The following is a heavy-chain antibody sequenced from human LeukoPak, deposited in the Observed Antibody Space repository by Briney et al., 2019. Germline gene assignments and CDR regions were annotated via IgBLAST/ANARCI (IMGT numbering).Heavy chain of an antibody. V-gene: IGHV5-51*01. CDR1: GYHFSSYW. CDR3: ASAISGGGYGRYYFDY. CDR2: IYSGDSDS. Sequence: PGESLKISCKGSGYHFSSYWIGWVRQMPGKGLEWMGIIYSGDSDSRYSPSFQGQVTISVDKSISTAYLQWSSLKASDTAMYYCASAISGGGYGRYYFDYWGQGTLVTVSS. D-gene: IGHD3-10*02. J-gene: IGHJ4*02.